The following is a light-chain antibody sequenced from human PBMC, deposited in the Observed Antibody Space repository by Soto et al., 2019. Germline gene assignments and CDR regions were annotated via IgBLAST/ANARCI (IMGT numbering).Light chain of an antibody. CDR1: SSNIGSNT. CDR2: ANN. CDR3: AAWDGSLNGYV. Sequence: QSVLTQPPSASGTPGQRVTISCSGSSSNIGSNTVNWYQQLPGTAPKLLIHANNQRPSGVPDRFSGSKSGTSASLAISWLQSEEADYYCAAWDGSLNGYVFGTGTQLTVL. J-gene: IGLJ1*01. V-gene: IGLV1-44*01.